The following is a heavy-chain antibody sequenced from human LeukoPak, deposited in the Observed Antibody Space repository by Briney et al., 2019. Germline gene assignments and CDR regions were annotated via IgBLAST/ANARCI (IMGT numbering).Heavy chain of an antibody. Sequence: PSETLSLTCAVYGGSFSGYYWSWIRQPPGKGLEWIGEIIDSGSTKYNSSLKSRVTISVDTSKNLFSLNLTSVTAADTAIYYCARGLASGYPPIPFDYWGQGTLVTVSS. V-gene: IGHV4-34*12. CDR3: ARGLASGYPPIPFDY. CDR1: GGSFSGYY. J-gene: IGHJ4*02. D-gene: IGHD3-3*01. CDR2: IIDSGST.